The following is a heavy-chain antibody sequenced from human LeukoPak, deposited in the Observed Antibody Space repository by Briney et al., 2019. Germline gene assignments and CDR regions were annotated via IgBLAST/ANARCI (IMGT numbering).Heavy chain of an antibody. CDR1: GVSLSSSSYY. Sequence: PSETLSLTCTVSGVSLSSSSYYWGWIRPPQGQGLEWNGSIYYSGSTNYTPSLKSRVTIYVHTPKNQFSLKLNSVTPADPPVLLCARHYYGSGSYYKYYYYYMDVWGKGTTVTISS. CDR3: ARHYYGSGSYYKYYYYYMDV. V-gene: IGHV4-39*01. CDR2: IYYSGST. J-gene: IGHJ6*03. D-gene: IGHD3-10*01.